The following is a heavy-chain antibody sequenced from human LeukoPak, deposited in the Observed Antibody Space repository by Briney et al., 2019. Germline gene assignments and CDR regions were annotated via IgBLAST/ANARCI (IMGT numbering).Heavy chain of an antibody. CDR3: ARSSGFLIDY. V-gene: IGHV3-7*04. CDR1: GFTFSGYW. J-gene: IGHJ4*02. Sequence: GGSLRLSCVASGFTFSGYWMSWVRQAPGKGLEWVANIKEDRSEEYYLDSVKGRFTISRDNAKNSLFPQMNSLRAEDTAVYYCARSSGFLIDYWGQGTLVTVSS. D-gene: IGHD5-12*01. CDR2: IKEDRSEE.